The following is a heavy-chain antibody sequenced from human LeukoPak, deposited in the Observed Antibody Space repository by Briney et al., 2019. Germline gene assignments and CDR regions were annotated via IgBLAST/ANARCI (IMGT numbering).Heavy chain of an antibody. Sequence: PSETLSLTCAVYGGSFSGYYWSWIRQPPGKGLEWIGYIYYSGSTNYNPPLKSRVTISVDTSKNQFSLKLSSVTAADTAVYYCARDSAGTGGFDYWGQGTLVTVSS. D-gene: IGHD6-13*01. CDR1: GGSFSGYY. CDR3: ARDSAGTGGFDY. CDR2: IYYSGST. V-gene: IGHV4-59*01. J-gene: IGHJ4*02.